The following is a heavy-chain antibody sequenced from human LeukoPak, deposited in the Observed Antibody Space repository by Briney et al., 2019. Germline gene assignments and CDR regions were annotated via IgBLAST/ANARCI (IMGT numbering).Heavy chain of an antibody. CDR1: GFRFDDYG. J-gene: IGHJ4*02. D-gene: IGHD6-13*01. V-gene: IGHV3-20*04. CDR3: AKDRASSWYLEQYFDY. Sequence: PGGSLRLSCAASGFRFDDYGMSWVRHVPGKGLEWVSGTNWDGASTVYADSVKGRFTISRDNSKNSLYLQMNSLRTEDTALYYCAKDRASSWYLEQYFDYWGQGGLVAVSS. CDR2: TNWDGAST.